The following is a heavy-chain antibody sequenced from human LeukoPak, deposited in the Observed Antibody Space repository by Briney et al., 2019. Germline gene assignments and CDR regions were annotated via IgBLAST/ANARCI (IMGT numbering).Heavy chain of an antibody. J-gene: IGHJ4*02. Sequence: SETLSLTCTVSGGSISSYYWSWIRQPPGKGLEWIGYIYYSGSTNYNPSLKSRVTISVDTSKNQFSLKLSSVTATDTAVYYCATGRELLGNYWGQGTLVTVSS. CDR2: IYYSGST. CDR3: ATGRELLGNY. D-gene: IGHD1-26*01. V-gene: IGHV4-59*01. CDR1: GGSISSYY.